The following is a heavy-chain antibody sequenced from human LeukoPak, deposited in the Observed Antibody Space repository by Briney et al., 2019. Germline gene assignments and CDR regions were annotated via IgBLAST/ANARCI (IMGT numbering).Heavy chain of an antibody. V-gene: IGHV3-49*03. D-gene: IGHD3-16*02. CDR1: GFTFGDYA. CDR3: TTVRVNDYIWGSYRYSYFDY. J-gene: IGHJ4*02. Sequence: GGSLRLSCTASGFTFGDYAMNWFRQAPGKGLEWVGFIRSKTYGGTGEYAASVKGRFTISRDDSKSIAHLQMNSLKTEDTAVYYCTTVRVNDYIWGSYRYSYFDYWGQGTLVTVSS. CDR2: IRSKTYGGTG.